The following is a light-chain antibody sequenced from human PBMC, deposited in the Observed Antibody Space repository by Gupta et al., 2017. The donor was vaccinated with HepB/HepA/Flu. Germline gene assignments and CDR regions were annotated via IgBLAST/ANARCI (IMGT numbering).Light chain of an antibody. V-gene: IGKV4-1*01. CDR3: QQYYDTPLT. CDR2: WAS. Sequence: DIVMTQSPDSLAVSLGERATINCKSSQSVLYSSNNKNYLAWYQQKPGQPPKLLIYWASTRESGVPDRCSGSGSGTDFTLTISSTQAEDVAVYYCQQYYDTPLTFGGGTKVEIK. CDR1: QSVLYSSNNKNY. J-gene: IGKJ4*01.